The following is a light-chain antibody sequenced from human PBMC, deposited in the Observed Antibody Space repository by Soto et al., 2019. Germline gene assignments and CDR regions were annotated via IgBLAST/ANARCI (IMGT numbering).Light chain of an antibody. CDR3: QQYGSSPLT. CDR2: GAS. Sequence: EIVLTQSPGTLSLSPGERATLSCRASQRVTSSYLAWYQQKPGQAPRLLIYGASSRATSIPDRFSGSGSGTDFTLTSSRLEPEDFAVYYCQQYGSSPLTFGGGTKVEIK. CDR1: QRVTSSY. V-gene: IGKV3-20*01. J-gene: IGKJ4*01.